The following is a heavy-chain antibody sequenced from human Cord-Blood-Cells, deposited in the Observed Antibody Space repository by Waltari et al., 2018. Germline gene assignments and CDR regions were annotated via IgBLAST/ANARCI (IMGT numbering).Heavy chain of an antibody. CDR2: IKQDGSEK. V-gene: IGHV3-7*01. Sequence: EVQLVESGGGLVQPGGSLRLSCAASGFTFISFGISLVRQAPGKGLEWVANIKQDGSEKYYVDSVKGRFTISRDNAKNSLYLQMNSLRAEDTAVYYCARDDNWNYDYWGQGTLVTVSS. D-gene: IGHD1-20*01. CDR3: ARDDNWNYDY. CDR1: GFTFISFG. J-gene: IGHJ4*02.